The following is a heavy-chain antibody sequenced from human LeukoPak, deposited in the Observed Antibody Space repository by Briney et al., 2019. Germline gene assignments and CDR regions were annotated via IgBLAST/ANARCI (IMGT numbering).Heavy chain of an antibody. Sequence: SETLSLTCTVSGGSISSYYWSWIRQPAGKGLEWIGRIYTSGSTNYNPSLKSRVTISVDTSKNQFSLKLSSVTAADTAVYYCARSEKSIVGASYFDYWGQGTLVTVSS. CDR3: ARSEKSIVGASYFDY. J-gene: IGHJ4*02. D-gene: IGHD1-26*01. CDR1: GGSISSYY. V-gene: IGHV4-4*07. CDR2: IYTSGST.